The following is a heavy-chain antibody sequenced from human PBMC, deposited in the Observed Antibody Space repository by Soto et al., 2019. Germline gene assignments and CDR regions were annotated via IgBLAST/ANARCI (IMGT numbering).Heavy chain of an antibody. V-gene: IGHV4-59*08. J-gene: IGHJ4*02. D-gene: IGHD3-10*01. CDR3: ARLTSYGSGSKRIDY. Sequence: SETLSLTCTVSGGSISSYYWSWIRQPPGKGLEWIGYIYYSGSTNYNPSLKSRVTISVDTSKNQFSLKLSSVTAADTAVYYCARLTSYGSGSKRIDYWGQGTLVTVSS. CDR2: IYYSGST. CDR1: GGSISSYY.